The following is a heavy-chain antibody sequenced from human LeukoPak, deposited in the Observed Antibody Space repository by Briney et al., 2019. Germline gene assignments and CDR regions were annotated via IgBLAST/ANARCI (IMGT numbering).Heavy chain of an antibody. CDR3: ARGRGRNYYDSSPAWFDP. CDR2: IYYTGTT. CDR1: GGSISNGGYY. D-gene: IGHD3-22*01. V-gene: IGHV4-31*03. Sequence: SQTLSLTCTVTGGSISNGGYYWSWIRQPPGKGLEWIAYIYYTGTTYSNPSLKSRVTISIDTSKNQFSLELSSVTAADTAMYYCARGRGRNYYDSSPAWFDPWGQGTLVTVSS. J-gene: IGHJ5*02.